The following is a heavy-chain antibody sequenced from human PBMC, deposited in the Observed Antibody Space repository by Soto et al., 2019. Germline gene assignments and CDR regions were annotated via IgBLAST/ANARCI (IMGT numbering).Heavy chain of an antibody. J-gene: IGHJ6*03. D-gene: IGHD2-2*01. CDR3: ARWTVPAATGSYYYYYYMDV. CDR2: ISYDGSNK. Sequence: GGSLRLSCAASGFTFSSYGMHWVRQAPGKGLEWVAVISYDGSNKYYADSVKGRFTISRDNSKNTLYLQMNSLRAGDTAVYYCARWTVPAATGSYYYYYYMDVWGKGTTVTVSS. CDR1: GFTFSSYG. V-gene: IGHV3-30*03.